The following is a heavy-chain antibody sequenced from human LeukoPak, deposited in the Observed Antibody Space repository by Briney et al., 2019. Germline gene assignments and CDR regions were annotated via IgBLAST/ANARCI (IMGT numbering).Heavy chain of an antibody. V-gene: IGHV4-61*08. J-gene: IGHJ4*02. Sequence: SETLSLTCTVSGGSISSGDYYWSWIRQPPGKGLEWIGYIYYSGSTNYNPSLKSRVTISVDTSKNQFSLKLSSVTAADTAVYYCARERRYFDWLPHVDYWGQGTLVTVSS. CDR3: ARERRYFDWLPHVDY. CDR2: IYYSGST. D-gene: IGHD3-9*01. CDR1: GGSISSGDYY.